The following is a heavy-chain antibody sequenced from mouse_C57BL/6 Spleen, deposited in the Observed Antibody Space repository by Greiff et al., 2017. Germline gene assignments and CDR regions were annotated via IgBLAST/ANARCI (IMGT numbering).Heavy chain of an antibody. J-gene: IGHJ3*01. Sequence: VQLQQSGAELVKPGASVKISCKASGYAFSSYWMNWVKQRPGKGLEWIGQIYPGDGDPNYNGKFKGKATLTDYKSSSTPYMQLSSLTSEDSAVYFCARFGLLHAYWGQGTLVTVSA. CDR3: ARFGLLHAY. CDR1: GYAFSSYW. V-gene: IGHV1-80*01. CDR2: IYPGDGDP. D-gene: IGHD1-1*01.